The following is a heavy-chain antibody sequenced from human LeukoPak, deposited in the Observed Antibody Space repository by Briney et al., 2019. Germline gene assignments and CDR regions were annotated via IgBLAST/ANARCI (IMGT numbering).Heavy chain of an antibody. CDR1: GGSISSGDYY. CDR3: ARSYDYVWGSYRSNWFDP. V-gene: IGHV4-30-4*01. CDR2: IYYSGST. D-gene: IGHD3-16*02. Sequence: SQTLSLTCTVSGGSISSGDYYWSWIRQPPGKGLEWTGYIYYSGSTYYNPSLKSRVTISVDTSKNQFSLKLSSVTAADTAVYYCARSYDYVWGSYRSNWFDPWGQGTLVTVSS. J-gene: IGHJ5*02.